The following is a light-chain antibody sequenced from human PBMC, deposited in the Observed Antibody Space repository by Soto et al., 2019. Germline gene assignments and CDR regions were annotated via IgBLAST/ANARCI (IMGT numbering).Light chain of an antibody. CDR3: QHYNSYSEA. J-gene: IGKJ1*01. CDR1: QTISSW. V-gene: IGKV1-5*03. Sequence: DIQMTPSPSTLSGSVVDRVTITCRASQTISSWLAWYQQQPGQAPKLLIYKASTLKSGVPSRFSGSGSGTEFTLTISSLQPDDFATYYCQHYNSYSEAFGQGTKVDIK. CDR2: KAS.